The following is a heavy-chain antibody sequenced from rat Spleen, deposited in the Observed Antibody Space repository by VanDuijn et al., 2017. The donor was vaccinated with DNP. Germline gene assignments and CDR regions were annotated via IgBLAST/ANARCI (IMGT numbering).Heavy chain of an antibody. J-gene: IGHJ3*01. CDR2: ITYDGGRT. CDR1: GFIFSDYY. Sequence: EVQLVESGGGLVQPGRSLKLSCVASGFIFSDYYMAWVRQAPTKGLEWVAYITYDGGRTYYRDSVKGRFTISRDNAKGTLYLQINSLRSEVMPPYDCPRPLCYVYGGMDYWGQGTLVTVSS. CDR3: PRPLCYVYGGMDY. D-gene: IGHD1-7*01. V-gene: IGHV5-22*01.